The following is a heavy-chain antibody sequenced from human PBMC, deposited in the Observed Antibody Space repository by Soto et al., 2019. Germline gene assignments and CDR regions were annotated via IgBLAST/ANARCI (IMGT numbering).Heavy chain of an antibody. V-gene: IGHV3-66*01. Sequence: GGPLRLSRAVSGFTVISNCVHWISQAPGKGLEWVSFIYSGGNTYYADSVKGRFTISRDNSKNMLYLQMNSLRVEDTAVYYCAREVRVRGFAFDIWGQGTMVTVSS. J-gene: IGHJ3*02. CDR3: AREVRVRGFAFDI. CDR2: IYSGGNT. CDR1: GFTVISNC. D-gene: IGHD3-3*01.